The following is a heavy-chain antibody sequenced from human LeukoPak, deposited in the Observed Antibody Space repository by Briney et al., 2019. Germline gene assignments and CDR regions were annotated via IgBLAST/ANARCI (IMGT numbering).Heavy chain of an antibody. CDR1: GFTFSNAW. V-gene: IGHV3-15*01. CDR2: IKSKTDGGTT. Sequence: GGSLRLSCAASGFTFSNAWMSWVRQAPGKGLEWVGRIKSKTDGGTTDYAAPVKGRFTISRDDSKNTLYPQMNSLKTEDTAVYYCTTVPHIAVADNDYWGQGTLVTVSS. CDR3: TTVPHIAVADNDY. D-gene: IGHD6-19*01. J-gene: IGHJ4*02.